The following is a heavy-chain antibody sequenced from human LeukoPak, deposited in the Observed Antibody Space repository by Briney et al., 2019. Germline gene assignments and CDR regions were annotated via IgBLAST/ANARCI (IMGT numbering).Heavy chain of an antibody. J-gene: IGHJ3*02. Sequence: GGSLRLSCAASGFSFGSYAMNWVRQAPGKGLEWVSVISDGGGSTNYADSVRGRFSISRDNSENTLYLEMNSVRAEDTAVYYCARPGRNYWYSAFDIWGQGTLVTVSS. CDR1: GFSFGSYA. CDR2: ISDGGGST. CDR3: ARPGRNYWYSAFDI. D-gene: IGHD2-8*02. V-gene: IGHV3-23*01.